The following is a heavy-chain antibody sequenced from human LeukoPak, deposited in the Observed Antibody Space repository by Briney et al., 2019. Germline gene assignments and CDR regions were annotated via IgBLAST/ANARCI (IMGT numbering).Heavy chain of an antibody. D-gene: IGHD1-26*01. J-gene: IGHJ4*02. Sequence: PGGSLRLSCAASGFTFSDYYMSWIRQAPGKGLDWVSYISSSGSIIYYADSVKGRFTISRDNAMNSLYLQMNSLRAEDTAVYYCANARELPTSEFDYWGQGTLVTVSS. V-gene: IGHV3-11*01. CDR2: ISSSGSII. CDR3: ANARELPTSEFDY. CDR1: GFTFSDYY.